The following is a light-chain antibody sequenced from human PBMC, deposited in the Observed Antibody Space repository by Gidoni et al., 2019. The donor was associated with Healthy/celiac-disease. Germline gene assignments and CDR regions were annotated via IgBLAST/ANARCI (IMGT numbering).Light chain of an antibody. CDR1: QSISSY. Sequence: DIQMTQSPSSLSASVGDRVTITCRESQSISSYLNWYQQKPGKAPKPLIYAASSLQSGVPSRFSGSGSGTDFTLTISSLQPEDFATYYCQQSYSTPQLTFGGGTKVEIK. CDR3: QQSYSTPQLT. V-gene: IGKV1-39*01. CDR2: AAS. J-gene: IGKJ4*01.